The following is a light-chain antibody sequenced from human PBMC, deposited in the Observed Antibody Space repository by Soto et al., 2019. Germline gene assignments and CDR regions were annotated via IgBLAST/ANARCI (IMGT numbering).Light chain of an antibody. V-gene: IGLV1-40*01. CDR1: SSNIGAGYD. J-gene: IGLJ2*01. CDR2: GNS. Sequence: QSVLTQPPSVSGAPGQRVTISCTGSSSNIGAGYDVHWYQQLPGTAPKLLIYGNSNRPSGVPDRFSGSKSGTSASLAITGLQDEDEADYCRQSYYSRRSVVFGGGTKLTVL. CDR3: QSYYSRRSVV.